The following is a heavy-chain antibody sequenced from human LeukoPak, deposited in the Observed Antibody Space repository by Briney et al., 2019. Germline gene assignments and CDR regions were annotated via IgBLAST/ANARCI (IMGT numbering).Heavy chain of an antibody. CDR1: GFTFSSYN. CDR2: INSDGSTT. Sequence: GGSLRLSCAASGFTFSSYNMNWVRQAPGKGLEGVSRINSDGSTTIYADSVKGRFTISRDNAKNTLYLQMNSLRAEDTAVYFCASGPTGFAWGQGTLVTVSS. J-gene: IGHJ5*02. CDR3: ASGPTGFA. D-gene: IGHD1-14*01. V-gene: IGHV3-74*01.